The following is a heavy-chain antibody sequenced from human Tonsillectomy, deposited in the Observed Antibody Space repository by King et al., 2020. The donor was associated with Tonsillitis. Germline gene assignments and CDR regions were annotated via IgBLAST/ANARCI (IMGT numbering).Heavy chain of an antibody. CDR1: GYTSTSYG. CDR3: AKDYYDSSGYQTYNAFDI. CDR2: ISAYNGNT. D-gene: IGHD3-22*01. Sequence: VQLVESGAEVKKPGASVKVSCKASGYTSTSYGIIWVRQAPGQGLEWMGWISAYNGNTNYAQKLQGRVTMTTDTSTSTAYMELRSLRSDDTAVYYCAKDYYDSSGYQTYNAFDIWGQGTMVTVSS. V-gene: IGHV1-18*04. J-gene: IGHJ3*02.